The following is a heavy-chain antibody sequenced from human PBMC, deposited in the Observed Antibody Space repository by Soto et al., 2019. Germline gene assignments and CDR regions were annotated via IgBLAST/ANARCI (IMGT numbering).Heavy chain of an antibody. CDR3: AREVDSSGDLYPIPYFSNYGID. V-gene: IGHV3-21*01. D-gene: IGHD3-22*01. Sequence: GGSLGHSCAPSGFTFSLYSMNWIRQSPGKGLEWFSSISSSSSYIDYADSVNGRFTISRDNAKNSLYLKMNSLRAEDTAVYYCAREVDSSGDLYPIPYFSNYGID. CDR1: GFTFSLYS. CDR2: ISSSSSYI. J-gene: IGHJ6*01.